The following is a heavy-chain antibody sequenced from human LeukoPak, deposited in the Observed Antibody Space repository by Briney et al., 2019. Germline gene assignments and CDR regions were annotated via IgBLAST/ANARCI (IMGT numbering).Heavy chain of an antibody. CDR1: GFTFSIYG. V-gene: IGHV3-23*01. J-gene: IGHJ4*02. CDR3: AKVGSSAYDWVSRDFDY. CDR2: ISGSGGST. D-gene: IGHD5-12*01. Sequence: GGSLRLSCAAPGFTFSIYGMSWVRQAPGKGLEWVSVISGSGGSTYYADSVKGRFTISRDNSKNTLSLQMDSLRAEDTAVYYCAKVGSSAYDWVSRDFDYWGQGTLVTVSS.